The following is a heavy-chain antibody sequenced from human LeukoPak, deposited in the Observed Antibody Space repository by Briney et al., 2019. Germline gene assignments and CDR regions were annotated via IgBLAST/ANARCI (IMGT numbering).Heavy chain of an antibody. D-gene: IGHD5-18*01. J-gene: IGHJ4*02. CDR1: GFTFSTFA. Sequence: HPGGSLRLSCAASGFTFSTFAMLWVRQPPGKGLEWVSSIFPSGGEIHYADSVRGRFTISRDNSKSILSLQMNSLRAEDTAIYYCATYRQVLLPFESWGQGTLVTVSS. CDR3: ATYRQVLLPFES. CDR2: IFPSGGEI. V-gene: IGHV3-23*01.